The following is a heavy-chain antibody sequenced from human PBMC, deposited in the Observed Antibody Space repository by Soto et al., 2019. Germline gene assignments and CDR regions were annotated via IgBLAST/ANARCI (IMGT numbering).Heavy chain of an antibody. D-gene: IGHD2-15*01. Sequence: EVQLWESGGGLVQPGGSLRLSCAASGSTFSSYAMSWVRQAPGKGLEWVSVISGSGDSTYYADSVKGRFTISRDNSKNTXYXPMNSLRAEDTAVYYCARELAYCSGGNCYMEGAFDIWGQGTMVTVSS. J-gene: IGHJ3*02. CDR3: ARELAYCSGGNCYMEGAFDI. V-gene: IGHV3-23*01. CDR1: GSTFSSYA. CDR2: ISGSGDST.